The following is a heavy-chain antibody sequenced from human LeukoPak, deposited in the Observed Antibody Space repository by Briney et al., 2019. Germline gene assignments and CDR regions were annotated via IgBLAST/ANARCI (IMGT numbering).Heavy chain of an antibody. CDR3: ARVMRTFTMAYSGCTDG. J-gene: IGHJ6*02. Sequence: PGGSLRLSCAASGFTFSSYWMSWVRQAPGKGLEWVANIKQDGSEKYYADSVKGRFTISRDNAKNSLYLQMNSLRAEDTAVYYCARVMRTFTMAYSGCTDGGGQGTSVTVS. CDR2: IKQDGSEK. CDR1: GFTFSSYW. D-gene: IGHD3-10*01. V-gene: IGHV3-7*01.